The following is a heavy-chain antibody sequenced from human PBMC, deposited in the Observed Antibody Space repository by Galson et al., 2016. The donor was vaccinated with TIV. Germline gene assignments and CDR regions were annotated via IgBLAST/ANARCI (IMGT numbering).Heavy chain of an antibody. Sequence: SVKVSCKASANTFISYAITWVRQAPGHGLEWMGGIISIFRTTQYAQKFQGRVTITADESMSTAYMELSSLRSDDTAVYYCARTDTLKNYYDSSGYYPFWGQGTLVTVSS. D-gene: IGHD3-22*01. CDR3: ARTDTLKNYYDSSGYYPF. J-gene: IGHJ4*02. CDR2: IISIFRTT. V-gene: IGHV1-69*13. CDR1: ANTFISYA.